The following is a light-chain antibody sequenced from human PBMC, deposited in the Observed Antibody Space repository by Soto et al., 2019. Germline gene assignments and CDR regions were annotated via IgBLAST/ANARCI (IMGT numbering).Light chain of an antibody. CDR1: SSDLGSYNL. V-gene: IGLV2-23*01. CDR3: FSYAGRDTLVV. Sequence: QSVLTQPASVSGSPGQSITISCTGTSSDLGSYNLVSWYQHHPGKAPKLIIYEATKRPSGIASRFSGSKSGYTVSLTISGLQAEDEAFYSCFSYAGRDTLVVSGGGTKLTVL. CDR2: EAT. J-gene: IGLJ2*01.